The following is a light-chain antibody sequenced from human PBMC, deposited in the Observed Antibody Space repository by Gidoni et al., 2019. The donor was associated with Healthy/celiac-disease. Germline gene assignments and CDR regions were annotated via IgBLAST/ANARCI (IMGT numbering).Light chain of an antibody. CDR1: QSVSSSY. J-gene: IGKJ3*01. Sequence: EIVLTPSPGTLSVSPGESAPLSCRASQSVSSSYLAWYQQKPGQAPRLLIYVASSRATGIPDRFSGSGSGTDFTLTISRLEPEDFAVYYCQQYGSPPFTFXPXTKVDIK. CDR2: VAS. V-gene: IGKV3-20*01. CDR3: QQYGSPPFT.